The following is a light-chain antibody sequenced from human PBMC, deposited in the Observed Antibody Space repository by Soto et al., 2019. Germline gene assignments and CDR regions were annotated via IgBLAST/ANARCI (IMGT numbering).Light chain of an antibody. CDR3: QQYDSSST. Sequence: IQVTQSPSSLSASVGVRVTITCRATQGYRSDLGWYQQKPGKAPKLLIYAASDLQAEVPSRFSGSGSGAEFTLTISSLQPDDSATYYCQQYDSSSTFGGGTKVDIK. V-gene: IGKV1-17*01. CDR1: QGYRSD. CDR2: AAS. J-gene: IGKJ4*02.